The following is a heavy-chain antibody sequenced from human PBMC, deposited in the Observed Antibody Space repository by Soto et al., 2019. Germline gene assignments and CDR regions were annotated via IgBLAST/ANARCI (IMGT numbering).Heavy chain of an antibody. D-gene: IGHD6-13*01. CDR3: AGLVEEEGSSSWYYYGMDV. CDR1: GYSFTSYW. J-gene: IGHJ6*02. Sequence: PGESLKISCKGSGYSFTSYWIGWVRQMPGKGLEWMGIIYPGDSDTRYSPSFQGQVTISADKSISTAYLQWSSLKASDTAMYYCAGLVEEEGSSSWYYYGMDVWGQGTTVTVSS. CDR2: IYPGDSDT. V-gene: IGHV5-51*01.